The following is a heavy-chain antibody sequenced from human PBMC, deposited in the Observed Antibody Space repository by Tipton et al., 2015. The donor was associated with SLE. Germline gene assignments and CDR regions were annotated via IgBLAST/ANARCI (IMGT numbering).Heavy chain of an antibody. J-gene: IGHJ4*02. V-gene: IGHV4-39*07. D-gene: IGHD3-10*01. CDR1: GGSISSSSYY. Sequence: TLSLTCTVSGGSISSSSYYWGWIRQPPGKGPEWIGSIYYSGSTYYNPSLKSRVTISVDTSKNQFSLKLSSVTAADTAVYYCATRGVLLWFGEFFDYWGQGTLVTVSS. CDR2: IYYSGST. CDR3: ATRGVLLWFGEFFDY.